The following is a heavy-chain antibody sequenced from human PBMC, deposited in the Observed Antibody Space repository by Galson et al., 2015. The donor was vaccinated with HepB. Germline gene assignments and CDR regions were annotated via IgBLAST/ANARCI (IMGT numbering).Heavy chain of an antibody. CDR2: ISGSGGST. Sequence: SLRLSCAASGFTFSSYAMSWVRQAPGKGLEWVSAISGSGGSTYYADSVKGRFTISRDNSKNTLYLQMNSLRAEDTAVYYCAKDKTTDSLYSYYYYYYMDVWAKGPRSPSP. CDR3: AKDKTTDSLYSYYYYYYMDV. CDR1: GFTFSSYA. D-gene: IGHD3-16*01. V-gene: IGHV3-23*01. J-gene: IGHJ6*03.